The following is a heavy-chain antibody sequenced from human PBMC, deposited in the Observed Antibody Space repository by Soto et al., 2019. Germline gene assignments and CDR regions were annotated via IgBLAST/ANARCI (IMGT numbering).Heavy chain of an antibody. V-gene: IGHV3-7*01. J-gene: IGHJ5*02. CDR3: ARGGRDAYDWFDP. CDR2: IKQDGSEK. Sequence: EAQLVESGGGLVQPGGSLRVSCAVSGFTFSDYWMSWVRQAPGQGLEWVAKIKQDGSEKDYVDSVKGRFTISRDNDNNSLYLHMYSLRVEDTDIYYCARGGRDAYDWFDPWGQGTLVSVSS. D-gene: IGHD3-16*01. CDR1: GFTFSDYW.